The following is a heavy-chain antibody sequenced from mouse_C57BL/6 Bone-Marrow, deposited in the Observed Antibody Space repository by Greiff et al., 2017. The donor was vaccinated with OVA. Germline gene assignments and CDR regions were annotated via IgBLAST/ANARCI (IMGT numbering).Heavy chain of an antibody. Sequence: EVQGVESGGGLVKPGGSLKLSCAASGFTFSSYAMSWVRQTPEKRLEWVATISDGGSYTYYPDNVKGRFTISRDNAKNNLYLQMSHLKSEDTAMYYCARDQFHYYGSSSWFAYWGQGTLVTVSA. D-gene: IGHD1-1*01. J-gene: IGHJ3*01. CDR2: ISDGGSYT. CDR1: GFTFSSYA. V-gene: IGHV5-4*01. CDR3: ARDQFHYYGSSSWFAY.